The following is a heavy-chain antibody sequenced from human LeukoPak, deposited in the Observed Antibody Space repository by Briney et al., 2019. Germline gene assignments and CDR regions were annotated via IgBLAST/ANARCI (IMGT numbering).Heavy chain of an antibody. Sequence: GGSLRLSCLLSGFTHSTYLILGVGQAPGKGLEWVANIRQDGSEKDYVDSVKGRFIISSDSAKKSLSLQMNSLRVEDTAVDYWVRAGECAFDYWGQGTVVTVSS. J-gene: IGHJ4*02. CDR1: GFTHSTYL. D-gene: IGHD3-10*01. CDR2: IRQDGSEK. CDR3: VRAGECAFDY. V-gene: IGHV3-7*01.